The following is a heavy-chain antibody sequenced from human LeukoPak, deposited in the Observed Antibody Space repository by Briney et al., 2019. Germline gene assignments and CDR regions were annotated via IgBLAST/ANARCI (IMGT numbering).Heavy chain of an antibody. V-gene: IGHV3-30*18. CDR1: GFTFSSYG. D-gene: IGHD3-10*01. J-gene: IGHJ4*02. CDR2: ISYDGSNK. CDR3: AKDSWFGELLTYYFDY. Sequence: GGSLRLSCAASGFTFSSYGMHWVRQAPGKGLEWVAVISYDGSNKYYADSVKGRFTISRDNSKNTLYLQMNSLRAEDTAVYYCAKDSWFGELLTYYFDYWGQGTLVTVSS.